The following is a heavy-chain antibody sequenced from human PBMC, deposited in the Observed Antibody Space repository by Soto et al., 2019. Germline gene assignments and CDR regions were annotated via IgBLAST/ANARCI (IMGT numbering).Heavy chain of an antibody. CDR3: ARGNPFKYAGFAV. D-gene: IGHD2-2*01. CDR2: MNAKSGDT. Sequence: QAHLEQSGAEVKRPGASVKVSCKASGYTFSDFDINWLRQASGQGPEWMGWMNAKSGDTFFAQRFQGKFKVTWDTHLSTADMEVGSLTSDDTAMYYCARGNPFKYAGFAVWGKGTTVAFS. V-gene: IGHV1-8*01. J-gene: IGHJ6*03. CDR1: GYTFSDFD.